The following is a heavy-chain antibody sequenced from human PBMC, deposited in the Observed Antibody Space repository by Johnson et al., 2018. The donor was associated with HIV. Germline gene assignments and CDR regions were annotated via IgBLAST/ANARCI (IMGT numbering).Heavy chain of an antibody. J-gene: IGHJ3*02. CDR2: ISGSGGST. CDR3: AKAVGRQQLVQDAFDI. D-gene: IGHD6-13*01. V-gene: IGHV3-23*04. Sequence: MQLVESGGGLVQPGGSLRLSCAASGFTFSSYAMSWVRQAPGKGLACVSAISGSGGSTYYADSVKGRFTISRDNSKNTLYLQMNSLRAEDTAVYYCAKAVGRQQLVQDAFDIWGQGTMVTVSS. CDR1: GFTFSSYA.